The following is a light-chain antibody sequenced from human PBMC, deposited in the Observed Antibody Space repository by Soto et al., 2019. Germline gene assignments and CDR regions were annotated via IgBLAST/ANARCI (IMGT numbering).Light chain of an antibody. CDR2: GAS. J-gene: IGKJ1*01. V-gene: IGKV3-15*01. CDR3: QQYKNWPSWT. CDR1: QSVSRN. Sequence: EIVMTQSPATLSVSPGERATLSCRASQSVSRNLAWYQQKPGQAPRLLIYGASTRATGIPARFSGSGSGTEFTLTISSLQSEDFAVYYCQQYKNWPSWTFGQVTKVEIK.